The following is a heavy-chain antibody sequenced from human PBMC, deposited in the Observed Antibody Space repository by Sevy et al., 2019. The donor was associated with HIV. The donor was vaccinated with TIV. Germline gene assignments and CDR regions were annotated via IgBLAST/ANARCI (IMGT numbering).Heavy chain of an antibody. CDR3: AKGANYGDLTGYYFDY. CDR1: GFTFDDYA. J-gene: IGHJ4*02. CDR2: ITWNSGSI. V-gene: IGHV3-9*01. D-gene: IGHD4-17*01. Sequence: GGSLRLSCAASGFTFDDYAMHWVRQAPGKGLEWVSGITWNSGSIGYADSVKGRFTISRDNAKNSLYLQMNSLTAEDTAFYYCAKGANYGDLTGYYFDYWGQGTLVTVSS.